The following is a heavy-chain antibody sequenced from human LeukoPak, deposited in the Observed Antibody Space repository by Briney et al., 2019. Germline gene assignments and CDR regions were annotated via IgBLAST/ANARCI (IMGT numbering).Heavy chain of an antibody. V-gene: IGHV4-39*01. J-gene: IGHJ4*02. CDR1: GGSISSSSYY. D-gene: IGHD5-18*01. Sequence: NPSETLSLTCTVSGGSISSSSYYWGWIRQPPGKGLEWIGSIYYSGSTYYNPSLKSRVTISVDTSKNQFSLKLSSVTAADTAVYCCARHRIQLWAAGGYYFDYWGQGTLVTVSS. CDR2: IYYSGST. CDR3: ARHRIQLWAAGGYYFDY.